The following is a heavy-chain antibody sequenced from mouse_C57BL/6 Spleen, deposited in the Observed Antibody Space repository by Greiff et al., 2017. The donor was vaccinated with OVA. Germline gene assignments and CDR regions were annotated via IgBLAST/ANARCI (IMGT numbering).Heavy chain of an antibody. CDR3: ARGGYYWFAY. J-gene: IGHJ3*01. CDR1: GYSITSGYY. CDR2: ISYDGSN. V-gene: IGHV3-6*01. Sequence: ESGPGLVKPSQSLSLTCSVTGYSITSGYYWNWIRQFPGNKLEWMGYISYDGSNNYNPSLKNRISITRDTSKNQFFLKLNSVTTEDTATYYCARGGYYWFAYWGQGTLVTVSA. D-gene: IGHD2-3*01.